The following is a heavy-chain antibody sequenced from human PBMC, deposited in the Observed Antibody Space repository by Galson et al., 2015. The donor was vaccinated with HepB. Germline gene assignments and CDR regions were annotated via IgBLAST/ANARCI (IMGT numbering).Heavy chain of an antibody. Sequence: SLRLSCAASGFTFSSYGMHWVRQAPGKGLEWVAVIWYDGSNKYYADSVKGRFTISRDNSKNTLYLQMNSLRAEDTAVYYCASTIYCSSTSCLYYYYGMDVWGQGTTVTVSS. V-gene: IGHV3-33*01. CDR3: ASTIYCSSTSCLYYYYGMDV. J-gene: IGHJ6*02. D-gene: IGHD2-2*01. CDR2: IWYDGSNK. CDR1: GFTFSSYG.